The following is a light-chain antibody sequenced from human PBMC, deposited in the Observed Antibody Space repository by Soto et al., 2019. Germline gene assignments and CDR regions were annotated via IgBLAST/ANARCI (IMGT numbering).Light chain of an antibody. CDR2: SAS. CDR3: QQYNNWPYT. CDR1: QSVSNN. J-gene: IGKJ2*01. Sequence: EIVMTQSPATLSVSPGERATLSCRASQSVSNNLAWYQQKPGQAPRLLIYSASTRATGIPARFSGSGSVTVFTLTISSLQSEDFSGYYCQQYNNWPYTFGQGTILEIK. V-gene: IGKV3-15*01.